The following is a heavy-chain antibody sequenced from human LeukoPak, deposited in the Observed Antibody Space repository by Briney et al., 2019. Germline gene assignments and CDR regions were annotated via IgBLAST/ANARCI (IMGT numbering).Heavy chain of an antibody. J-gene: IGHJ4*02. CDR2: ISGSGGST. D-gene: IGHD4-17*01. V-gene: IGHV3-23*01. Sequence: GESLKISCAASGFTFSSYAMSWVRQAPGKGLEWVSAISGSGGSTYYADSVKGRFTISRDNSKNTLYLQMNSLRAEDTAVYYCAKDPRDYGDYGPFDYWGQGTLVTVSS. CDR3: AKDPRDYGDYGPFDY. CDR1: GFTFSSYA.